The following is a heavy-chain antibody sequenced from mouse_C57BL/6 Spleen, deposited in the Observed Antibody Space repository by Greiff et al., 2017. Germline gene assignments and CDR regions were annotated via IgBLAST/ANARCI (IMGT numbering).Heavy chain of an antibody. J-gene: IGHJ4*01. D-gene: IGHD2-3*01. CDR2: IYPGDGDP. CDR1: GYAFSSYW. V-gene: IGHV1-80*01. CDR3: AREGGYDGSVYAMDY. Sequence: QVQLQQSGAELVKPGASVKISCKASGYAFSSYWMNWVKQRPGQGLEWIGQIYPGDGDPNYNGKFKGKAPLTADKSSSTAYMQLSGLTSEDSAVYLCAREGGYDGSVYAMDYWGQGTSVTVSS.